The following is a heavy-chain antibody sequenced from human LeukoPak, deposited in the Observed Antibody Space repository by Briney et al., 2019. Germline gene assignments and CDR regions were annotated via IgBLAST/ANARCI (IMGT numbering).Heavy chain of an antibody. CDR3: ARPRYSRHWTGFDY. J-gene: IGHJ4*02. Sequence: GGSLRLSCAASGFTFSNYWMTWVRQAPGKGLEWVANIKEDGSEKDYVDSVKGRFTISRDNAQDSLYLQMNSLRAEDTAVYYCARPRYSRHWTGFDYWGQGTLVTVSS. CDR2: IKEDGSEK. V-gene: IGHV3-7*01. CDR1: GFTFSNYW. D-gene: IGHD6-13*01.